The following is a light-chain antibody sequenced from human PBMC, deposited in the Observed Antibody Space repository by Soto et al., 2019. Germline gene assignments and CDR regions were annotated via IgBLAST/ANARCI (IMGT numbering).Light chain of an antibody. CDR1: QSVSSTY. Sequence: EIVLTQSPGTLSLSPGERATLSCRASQSVSSTYLAWYRRKPGQAPRLLIYGASNRATDIPGRFSGSGSGTDFTLTITRLEPGDFAVYYCQQYGRSPPTFGPGTRGEI. CDR2: GAS. J-gene: IGKJ1*01. CDR3: QQYGRSPPT. V-gene: IGKV3-20*01.